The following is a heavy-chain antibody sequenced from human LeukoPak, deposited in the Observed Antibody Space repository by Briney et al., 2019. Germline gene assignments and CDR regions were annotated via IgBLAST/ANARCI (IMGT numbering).Heavy chain of an antibody. CDR3: ARGPRGTIFGVVITQHYYYYGTDV. CDR2: INHSGST. Sequence: SETLSLTCAVYGGSFSGYYWSWIRQPPGKGLEWIGEINHSGSTNYNPSLKSRVTIPVDTSKNQSSLKLSSVTAADTAVYYCARGPRGTIFGVVITQHYYYYGTDVWGQGTTVTVSS. V-gene: IGHV4-34*01. CDR1: GGSFSGYY. J-gene: IGHJ6*02. D-gene: IGHD3-3*01.